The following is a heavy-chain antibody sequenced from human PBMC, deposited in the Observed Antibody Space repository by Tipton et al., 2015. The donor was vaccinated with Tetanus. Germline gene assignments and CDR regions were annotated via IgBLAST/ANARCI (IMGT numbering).Heavy chain of an antibody. CDR1: GFSFEDYG. V-gene: IGHV3-20*04. Sequence: SLRLSCEASGFSFEDYGMSWVRQVPGKGLEWVSGIKWNGESTAYADSVKGRFTISRDNARNSVSLQMNSLRAEDTAVYFCARRSLTNYGLDVWGQGTPVTVSS. D-gene: IGHD1-1*01. CDR2: IKWNGEST. CDR3: ARRSLTNYGLDV. J-gene: IGHJ6*02.